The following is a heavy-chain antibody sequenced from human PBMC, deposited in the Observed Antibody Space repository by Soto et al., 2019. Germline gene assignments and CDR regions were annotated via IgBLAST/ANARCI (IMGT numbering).Heavy chain of an antibody. V-gene: IGHV1-2*04. Sequence: ASVKVSCKASGYTFTGYYMHWVRQAPGQGLEWMGWINPNSGGTKYSQKFQGWVTMTRDTSASTAYMELSSLRSEDTAVYYCTRSGSFDYWGQGTPVTVSS. J-gene: IGHJ4*02. CDR3: TRSGSFDY. CDR2: INPNSGGT. D-gene: IGHD1-26*01. CDR1: GYTFTGYY.